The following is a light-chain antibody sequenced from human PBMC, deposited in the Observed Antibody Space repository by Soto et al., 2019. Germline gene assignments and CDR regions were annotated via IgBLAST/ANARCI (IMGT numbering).Light chain of an antibody. CDR2: GAS. V-gene: IGKV3-15*01. J-gene: IGKJ5*01. Sequence: TQSPGTLSLSPGESATLSCRASQSVSRNLAWYQQRPGQAPRLLISGASTRATGIAARFSGSGSGREFTLTISSLQSEDSALYYCQQYSNWPTFGQGTRLEI. CDR3: QQYSNWPT. CDR1: QSVSRN.